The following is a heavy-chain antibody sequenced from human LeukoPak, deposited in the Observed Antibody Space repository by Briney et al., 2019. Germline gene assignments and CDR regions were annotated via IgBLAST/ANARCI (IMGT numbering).Heavy chain of an antibody. CDR1: VFTFSNYA. Sequence: PGGSLRLSCAASVFTFSNYAMSWVRQAPGKGLEWVSAISGSASSTYHADSVKGRFTISRDNSKNTLYLQMNSLRAEDTAVYYCAKDRGSSWYGNYYYYYYMDVWGKGTTVTVSS. V-gene: IGHV3-23*01. D-gene: IGHD6-13*01. CDR3: AKDRGSSWYGNYYYYYYMDV. J-gene: IGHJ6*03. CDR2: ISGSASST.